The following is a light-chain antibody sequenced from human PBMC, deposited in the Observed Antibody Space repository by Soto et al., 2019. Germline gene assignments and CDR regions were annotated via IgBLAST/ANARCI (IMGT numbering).Light chain of an antibody. V-gene: IGLV1-40*01. CDR3: QSYDSSLSGYV. CDR1: SSNIGAGYD. J-gene: IGLJ1*01. Sequence: ALTQPPSVSGAPGQRVTISCTGSSSNIGAGYDVHWYQQLPGTAPKLLIYGNSNRPSGVPDRFSGSKSGTSASLAITGLQAEDEADYYCQSYDSSLSGYVFGTGTQLTVL. CDR2: GNS.